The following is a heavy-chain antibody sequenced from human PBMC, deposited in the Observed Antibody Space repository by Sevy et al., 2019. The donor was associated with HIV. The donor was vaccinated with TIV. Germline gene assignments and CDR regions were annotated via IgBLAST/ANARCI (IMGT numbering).Heavy chain of an antibody. CDR3: ENRAGPIFDN. CDR2: ISDSGGYT. J-gene: IGHJ4*02. Sequence: GGSLRLSCVVSGFTFSNYYMSWVRQAPGKGLEWVSVISDSGGYTSYTDSVKGRFTISRDNSKNTLYLQMNSLRVEDTAIYYCENRAGPIFDNWGQGTLVTVSS. V-gene: IGHV3-23*01. CDR1: GFTFSNYY. D-gene: IGHD6-19*01.